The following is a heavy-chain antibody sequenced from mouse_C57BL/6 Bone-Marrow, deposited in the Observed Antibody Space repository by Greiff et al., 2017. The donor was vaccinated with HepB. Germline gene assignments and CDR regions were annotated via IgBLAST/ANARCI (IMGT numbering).Heavy chain of an antibody. CDR3: ARDDYAWFAY. Sequence: EVKLMESGGDLVKPGGSLKLSCAASGFTFSSYAMSWVRQTPEKRLEWVATISDGGSYTYYPDNVKGRFTISRDNAKNNLYLQMSHLKSEDTAMYYCARDDYAWFAYWGQGTLVTVSA. CDR1: GFTFSSYA. D-gene: IGHD2-4*01. V-gene: IGHV5-4*01. J-gene: IGHJ3*01. CDR2: ISDGGSYT.